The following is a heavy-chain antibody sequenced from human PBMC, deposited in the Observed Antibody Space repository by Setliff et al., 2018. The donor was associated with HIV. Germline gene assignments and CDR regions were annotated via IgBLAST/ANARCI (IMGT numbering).Heavy chain of an antibody. CDR3: AKVRPRQLVSAKPPYFFDY. CDR1: GFTFSTYA. V-gene: IGHV3-23*01. D-gene: IGHD6-13*01. CDR2: ISGSGSST. Sequence: PGGSLRLSCASSGFTFSTYAMGWVRQAPGKGLEWVSSISGSGSSTYYIDSVKGRFTISRDNSRNTLYLQMNGLRAEDTALYYCAKVRPRQLVSAKPPYFFDYWGQGTLVTVSS. J-gene: IGHJ4*02.